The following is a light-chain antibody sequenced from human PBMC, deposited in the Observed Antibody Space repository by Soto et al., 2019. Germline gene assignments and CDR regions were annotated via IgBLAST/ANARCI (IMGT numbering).Light chain of an antibody. CDR3: ATWEDTLYGPV. CDR2: NNN. V-gene: IGLV1-44*01. CDR1: RSNIGSNP. J-gene: IGLJ3*02. Sequence: QSVLTQPPSASGTPGQSVTISCSGSRSNIGSNPVQWYQQLSGAAPKLLIYNNNQRPSGVPDRFSGSKSGTSASLAISGLQSEDEAEYHCATWEDTLYGPVFGGGTRLTVL.